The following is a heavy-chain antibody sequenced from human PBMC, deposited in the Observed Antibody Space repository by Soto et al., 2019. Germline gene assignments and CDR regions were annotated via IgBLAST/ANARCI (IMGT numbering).Heavy chain of an antibody. CDR1: GYTFTSYA. Sequence: QVQLVQSGAEEKKPGASVKVSCKASGYTFTSYAMHWVRQAPGQRLEWMGWINAGNGNTKYSQKFQGRVTITRDASASTAYMELSSLSSEDTAVYYCARGSVVVTALDYWGQGTLVTVSS. CDR3: ARGSVVVTALDY. V-gene: IGHV1-3*05. CDR2: INAGNGNT. D-gene: IGHD2-21*02. J-gene: IGHJ4*02.